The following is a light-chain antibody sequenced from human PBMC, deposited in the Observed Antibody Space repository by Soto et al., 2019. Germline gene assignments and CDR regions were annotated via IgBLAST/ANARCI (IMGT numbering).Light chain of an antibody. J-gene: IGKJ4*01. CDR2: GAS. CDR3: QQYVTVPLT. V-gene: IGKV1-33*01. Sequence: DVQMAQSPSSLAASVGDRVTITCQASQDISNYLNWYQQKPRQAPKLLISGASSMERGVPSRFRGSGSETDFTFTISSLQPEDIATYYCQQYVTVPLTFGGGTKVDIK. CDR1: QDISNY.